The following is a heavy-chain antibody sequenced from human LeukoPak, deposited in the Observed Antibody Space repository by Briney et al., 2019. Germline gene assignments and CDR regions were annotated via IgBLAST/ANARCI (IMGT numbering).Heavy chain of an antibody. CDR1: GGTFSSYT. Sequence: SVKVSCKASGGTFSSYTISWVRQAPGQGLEWMGRIIPILGIANYAQKFQGRVTITADKSTSTAYMELSSLRSEDTAVYYCARVPRVPGFGVDYYYYGMDVWGQGTTVTVSS. J-gene: IGHJ6*02. CDR3: ARVPRVPGFGVDYYYYGMDV. CDR2: IIPILGIA. V-gene: IGHV1-69*02. D-gene: IGHD2-2*01.